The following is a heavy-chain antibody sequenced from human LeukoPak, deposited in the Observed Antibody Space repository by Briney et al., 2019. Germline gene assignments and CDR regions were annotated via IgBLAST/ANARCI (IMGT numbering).Heavy chain of an antibody. CDR3: ARVTLSWIQLWYGMDV. D-gene: IGHD5-18*01. Sequence: SETLSLARAVSGGSISSSNWWSWVRQPPGKGLEWIGEISQSGSTNYNPSLKSRVTISVDKSKNQSSLKLSSVTAADTAVYYCARVTLSWIQLWYGMDVWGQGTTVTVSS. CDR1: GGSISSSNW. J-gene: IGHJ6*02. V-gene: IGHV4-4*02. CDR2: ISQSGST.